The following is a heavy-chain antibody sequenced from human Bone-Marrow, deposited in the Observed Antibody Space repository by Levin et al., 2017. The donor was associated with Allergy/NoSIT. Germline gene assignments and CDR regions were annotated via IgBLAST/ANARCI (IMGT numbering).Heavy chain of an antibody. CDR2: LYSGASA. D-gene: IGHD2-15*01. Sequence: SCAASGFTVSTSYFSWVRQAPGEGLQWVSVLYSGASAYYSDSVKGRFTVSRDNSKNTLYLQMNSLRAEDTAMYYCARGRGYCSGGSCYSTGMIAWGQGTVVTVSS. J-gene: IGHJ5*02. CDR1: GFTVSTSY. CDR3: ARGRGYCSGGSCYSTGMIA. V-gene: IGHV3-53*01.